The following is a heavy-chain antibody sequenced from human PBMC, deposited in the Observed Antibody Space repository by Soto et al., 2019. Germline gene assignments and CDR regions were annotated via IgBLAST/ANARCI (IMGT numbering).Heavy chain of an antibody. J-gene: IGHJ4*02. CDR3: ARTKCSGGSCYSWSLDY. CDR1: GGSITTGGYY. CDR2: RYYSEST. Sequence: SETLFLTCTVSGGSITTGGYYWSWIRQLPGKGLEWIGHRYYSESTYYNPSLKSRVSISLDTSKNQFSLKLSFVTAADTAMYYCARTKCSGGSCYSWSLDYWGQGTPVTVSS. V-gene: IGHV4-31*03. D-gene: IGHD2-15*01.